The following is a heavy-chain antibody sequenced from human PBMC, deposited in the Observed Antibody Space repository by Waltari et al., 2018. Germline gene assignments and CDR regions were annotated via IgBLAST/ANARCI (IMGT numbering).Heavy chain of an antibody. Sequence: DVRLVESGGGLVQPGGSLKLSCAASGFSFANYEMTWVRQAPGKGLGWLSDIASSGRTTEYADSVRGRFTVSRDNSKNLLFLQMHRLRVDDTAVYYCARVWPTSFDSWGQGDLVTVSS. D-gene: IGHD3-16*01. CDR3: ARVWPTSFDS. CDR1: GFSFANYE. V-gene: IGHV3-48*03. CDR2: IASSGRTT. J-gene: IGHJ4*02.